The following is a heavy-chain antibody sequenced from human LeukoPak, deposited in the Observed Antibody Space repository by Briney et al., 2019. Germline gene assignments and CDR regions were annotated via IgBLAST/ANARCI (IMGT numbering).Heavy chain of an antibody. CDR2: INPNSGGT. V-gene: IGHV1-2*02. J-gene: IGHJ6*02. D-gene: IGHD6-13*01. CDR1: GYTFTGYY. Sequence: ASVKVSCKASGYTFTGYYMHWVRQAPGQGLEWMGWINPNSGGTNYAQKFQGRVTMTRDTSISTAYMELSRLRSDDTAVYYCARSLIAGHYYYGMDVWGQGTTVTASS. CDR3: ARSLIAGHYYYGMDV.